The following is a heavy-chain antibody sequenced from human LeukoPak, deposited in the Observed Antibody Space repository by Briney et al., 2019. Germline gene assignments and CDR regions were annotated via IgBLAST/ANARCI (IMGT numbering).Heavy chain of an antibody. CDR2: ISSLSSTI. CDR3: ARDFGARGWFDY. CDR1: GFTFSSYE. J-gene: IGHJ4*02. Sequence: GGSLRLSCAASGFTFSSYEMNWVRQAPGEGLEWGSYISSLSSTIYYADSVKGRFTISRDNAKNSLYLKMNSLRAEDTAVYYCARDFGARGWFDYWGQGTLVTVSS. D-gene: IGHD3-10*01. V-gene: IGHV3-48*01.